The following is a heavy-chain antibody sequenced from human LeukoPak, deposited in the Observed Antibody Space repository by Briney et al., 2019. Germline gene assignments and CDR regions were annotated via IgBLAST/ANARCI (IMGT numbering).Heavy chain of an antibody. CDR1: GGSISNYY. Sequence: KSSETLSLTCTVSGGSISNYYWSWIRQPAGKGLEWIGRISASGNTNYNPSLKSRVTMSVDTSINLFALKLSSVTAADTAVYYCARQGVATAIDYWGQGTLVTVSS. CDR3: ARQGVATAIDY. J-gene: IGHJ4*02. V-gene: IGHV4-4*07. D-gene: IGHD2-21*02. CDR2: ISASGNT.